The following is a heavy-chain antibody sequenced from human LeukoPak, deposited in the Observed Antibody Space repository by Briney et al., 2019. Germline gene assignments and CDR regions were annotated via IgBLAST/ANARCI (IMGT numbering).Heavy chain of an antibody. J-gene: IGHJ4*02. D-gene: IGHD5-24*01. V-gene: IGHV3-66*01. Sequence: PGGSLRLSCAASGFTVSSNYMSWVRQAPGKGLEWVSVIYSGGSTYYADSVKGRFTISRDNSKNTLYLQMNSLRAEDTAVYYCARGGAGGDGYNYPEGYFDYWGQGTLVTVSS. CDR1: GFTVSSNY. CDR2: IYSGGST. CDR3: ARGGAGGDGYNYPEGYFDY.